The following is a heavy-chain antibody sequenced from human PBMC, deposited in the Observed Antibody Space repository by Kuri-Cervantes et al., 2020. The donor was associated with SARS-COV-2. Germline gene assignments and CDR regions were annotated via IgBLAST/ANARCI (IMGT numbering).Heavy chain of an antibody. J-gene: IGHJ4*02. Sequence: GSVKVSCKASAYTFTRYGISWVRQAPGQGLEGMGWISAYNGNTNFAQKLNGRVTMTTDTSTSTAYMELRSLTSDDTAVYYCARDKGGSTLDYWGKGTLVTVSS. CDR2: ISAYNGNT. V-gene: IGHV1-18*01. CDR3: ARDKGGSTLDY. D-gene: IGHD3-16*01. CDR1: AYTFTRYG.